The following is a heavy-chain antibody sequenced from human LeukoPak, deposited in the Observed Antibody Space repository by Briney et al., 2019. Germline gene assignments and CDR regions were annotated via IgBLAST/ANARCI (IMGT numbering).Heavy chain of an antibody. Sequence: SVRVSCTASGYTFTSSNINWVRQATVQGLEWVGWMNPNRGNTGYAQKFQGRVTMTRNTSISTAYMELSSLRSEDTAVYYCARGAVVPAATGYYYYYGMDVWGQGTTVTVSS. CDR1: GYTFTSSN. D-gene: IGHD2-2*01. J-gene: IGHJ6*02. CDR3: ARGAVVPAATGYYYYYGMDV. CDR2: MNPNRGNT. V-gene: IGHV1-8*01.